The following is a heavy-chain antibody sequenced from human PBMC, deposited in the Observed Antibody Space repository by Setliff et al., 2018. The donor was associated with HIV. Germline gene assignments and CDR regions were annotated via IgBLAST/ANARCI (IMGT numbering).Heavy chain of an antibody. Sequence: GGSLRLSCAASGFTVSSNYMSWVRQAPGKGLEWVPVIYSGGSTYYADSVKGRFTISRDNSKNTLYLQMNSLRAEDTAVYYCARQYSGSYYFRGYFDYWGQGTLVTVSS. CDR3: ARQYSGSYYFRGYFDY. CDR2: IYSGGST. D-gene: IGHD1-26*01. V-gene: IGHV3-66*02. CDR1: GFTVSSNY. J-gene: IGHJ4*02.